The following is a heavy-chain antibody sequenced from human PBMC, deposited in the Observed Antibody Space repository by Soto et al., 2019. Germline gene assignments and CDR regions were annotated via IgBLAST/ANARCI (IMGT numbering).Heavy chain of an antibody. CDR3: AHRTRELELPSWFDP. CDR1: GFSLTTSGVG. J-gene: IGHJ5*02. Sequence: SGPTLVNPTQTLTLTCTFSGFSLTTSGVGVGWIRQPPGKALEWLALIYWDDDKRYSPSLKSSLTITKDTSKNQVVLTMSNMDPVETATYYCAHRTRELELPSWFDPWGQGTLVTVSS. D-gene: IGHD1-7*01. V-gene: IGHV2-5*02. CDR2: IYWDDDK.